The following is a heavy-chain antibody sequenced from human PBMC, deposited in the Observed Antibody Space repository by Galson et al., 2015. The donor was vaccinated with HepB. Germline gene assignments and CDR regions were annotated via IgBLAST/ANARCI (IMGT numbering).Heavy chain of an antibody. Sequence: SLRLSCAASGFMFNSYSMNWVRQAPGKGLEWVSYISSSSKTIYYADSVKGRFTISRDNAKQAVYLQMNSLRAEDTAVYYCAGDHTGELYLNYWYFDLWGRGARVTVSS. CDR2: ISSSSKTI. J-gene: IGHJ2*01. CDR1: GFMFNSYS. CDR3: AGDHTGELYLNYWYFDL. D-gene: IGHD1-1*01. V-gene: IGHV3-48*04.